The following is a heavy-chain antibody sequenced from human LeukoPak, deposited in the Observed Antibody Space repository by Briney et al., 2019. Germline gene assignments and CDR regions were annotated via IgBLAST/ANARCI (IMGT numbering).Heavy chain of an antibody. CDR1: GGSIGSGSYY. V-gene: IGHV4-61*02. Sequence: PSQTLSLTCTVSGGSIGSGSYYWSWIRQPAGKGLEWIGRIYTSGSTNYNPSLKSRVTISVDTSKNQFSLKLSSVTAADTAVYYCAREHCSGGSRYSNWFDPWGQGTLVNVSS. CDR2: IYTSGST. J-gene: IGHJ5*02. CDR3: AREHCSGGSRYSNWFDP. D-gene: IGHD2-15*01.